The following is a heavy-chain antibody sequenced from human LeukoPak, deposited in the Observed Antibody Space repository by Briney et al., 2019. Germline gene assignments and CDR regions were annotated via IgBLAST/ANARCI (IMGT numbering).Heavy chain of an antibody. D-gene: IGHD3-10*01. V-gene: IGHV3-7*01. CDR2: IKQDGSEK. Sequence: GGSLRLSCAASGFTFSSYWMSWVRQAPGKGLEWVANIKQDGSEKYYVDSVKGRFTISRDNAKNSLYLQMNSLRAEGTAVYYCAREPRSRYYYGSGASWFDPWGQGTLVTVSS. CDR3: AREPRSRYYYGSGASWFDP. CDR1: GFTFSSYW. J-gene: IGHJ5*02.